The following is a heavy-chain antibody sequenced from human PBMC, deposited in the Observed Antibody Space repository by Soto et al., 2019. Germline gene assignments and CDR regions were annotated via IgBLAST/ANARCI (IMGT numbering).Heavy chain of an antibody. CDR3: ARSFILGTWYVSVY. J-gene: IGHJ4*02. CDR1: EVSMSSYY. Sequence: SENVSITCTVSEVSMSSYYWSWIRQPPGKGLEWIGYIYYSGSTNGNPSLKSRVTISIDTSKNQFSLKLNSVTAADTAVYYCARSFILGTWYVSVYRCQG. CDR2: IYYSGST. D-gene: IGHD3-16*01. V-gene: IGHV4-59*01.